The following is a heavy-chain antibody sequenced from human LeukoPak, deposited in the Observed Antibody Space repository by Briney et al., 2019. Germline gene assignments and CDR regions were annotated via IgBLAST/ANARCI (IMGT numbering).Heavy chain of an antibody. V-gene: IGHV3-20*04. CDR3: AKGCSGGSCYEYFDY. CDR2: INWNGGST. CDR1: GFTFDDYG. Sequence: GGSLRLSCAASGFTFDDYGMSWVRQAPGKGLEWVSGINWNGGSTYYADSVKGRFTISRDNSKNTLYLQMNSLRAEDTAVYYCAKGCSGGSCYEYFDYWGQGTLVTVSS. J-gene: IGHJ4*02. D-gene: IGHD2-15*01.